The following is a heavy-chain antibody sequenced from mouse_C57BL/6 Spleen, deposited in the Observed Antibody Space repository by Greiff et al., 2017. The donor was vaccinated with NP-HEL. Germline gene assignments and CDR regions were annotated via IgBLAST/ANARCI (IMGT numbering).Heavy chain of an antibody. CDR3: ARYGTNYYGSRGYAMDY. CDR1: GYTFTSYW. Sequence: QVQLQQPGAELVRPGTSVKLSCKASGYTFTSYWMHWVKQRPGQGLEWIGVIDPSDSYTNYNQKFKGKATLTVDTSSSTAYMQLSSLTSEDSAVYYCARYGTNYYGSRGYAMDYWGQGTSVTVSS. J-gene: IGHJ4*01. D-gene: IGHD1-1*01. V-gene: IGHV1-59*01. CDR2: IDPSDSYT.